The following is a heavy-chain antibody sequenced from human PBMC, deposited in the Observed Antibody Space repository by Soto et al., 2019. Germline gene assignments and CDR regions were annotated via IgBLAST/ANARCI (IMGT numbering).Heavy chain of an antibody. V-gene: IGHV4-39*02. CDR2: LYSGST. D-gene: IGHD3-10*01. CDR3: ARRGSGHTFDY. Sequence: QLQLQESGPGLVKPSETLSLTCAVTGASITRGGFHWGWIRQSPGQGLEWIGSLYSGSTYYNPSLKSRVTISADTSKNDFSLRLTSVTAAYTAVYYCARRGSGHTFDYWGQGTLVTVSS. CDR1: GASITRGGFH. J-gene: IGHJ4*02.